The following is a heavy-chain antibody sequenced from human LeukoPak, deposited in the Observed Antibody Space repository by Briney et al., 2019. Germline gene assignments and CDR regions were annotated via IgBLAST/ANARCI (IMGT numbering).Heavy chain of an antibody. Sequence: PGGSLRLSCAASGFTFSNFWMSWVRQAPGKGLEWVANIRQDGNEKYYVDSLKGRFTISRDNAKNSLYLQMNSLRAEDTAVYYCARAELNYYDSSGIYYYGMDVWGQGTTVTVSS. CDR2: IRQDGNEK. D-gene: IGHD3-22*01. J-gene: IGHJ6*02. CDR1: GFTFSNFW. CDR3: ARAELNYYDSSGIYYYGMDV. V-gene: IGHV3-7*01.